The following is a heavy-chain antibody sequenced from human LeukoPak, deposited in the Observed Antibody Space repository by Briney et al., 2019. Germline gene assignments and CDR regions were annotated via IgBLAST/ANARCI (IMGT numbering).Heavy chain of an antibody. CDR2: ISGYNGNT. D-gene: IGHD1-26*01. CDR1: AYKFTNYF. Sequence: GASVMVSCKSSAYKFTNYFITWVRQAPGQGLEWMGWISGYNGNTNYAQKFQGRVTMTTDTSTSTAYMDLRSLRSDDTAVYYCVRNRGHRLVGPTNYFDYWGQGTLVTVSS. J-gene: IGHJ4*02. V-gene: IGHV1-18*01. CDR3: VRNRGHRLVGPTNYFDY.